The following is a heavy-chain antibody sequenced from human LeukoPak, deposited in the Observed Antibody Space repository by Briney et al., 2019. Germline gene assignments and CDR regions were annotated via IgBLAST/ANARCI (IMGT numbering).Heavy chain of an antibody. D-gene: IGHD1-26*01. CDR3: AKTQWKVGATDYFDY. J-gene: IGHJ4*02. Sequence: GGSLRLSCAASGFAFNNYAMTWVRQAPGKGLEWVSNVNDNGGQRHYADSVKGRFTISRDNSKDTLFLQMDSLRAEDTAVYYCAKTQWKVGATDYFDYWGQGILVTVSS. CDR1: GFAFNNYA. CDR2: VNDNGGQR. V-gene: IGHV3-23*01.